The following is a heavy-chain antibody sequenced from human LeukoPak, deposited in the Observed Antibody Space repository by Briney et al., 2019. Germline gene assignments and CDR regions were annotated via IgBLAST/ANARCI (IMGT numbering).Heavy chain of an antibody. V-gene: IGHV3-74*01. CDR2: INSDGSST. D-gene: IGHD3-3*01. CDR1: GFTFSNYW. CDR3: ATNSFWSGYY. Sequence: GGSLRLSCAASGFTFSNYWIHWVRQAPGKGLVWVSRINSDGSSTNYADSVKGRFTISRDNAKNTLYLQMNSLRAEDTAVYYCATNSFWSGYYWGQGTLVTVSS. J-gene: IGHJ4*02.